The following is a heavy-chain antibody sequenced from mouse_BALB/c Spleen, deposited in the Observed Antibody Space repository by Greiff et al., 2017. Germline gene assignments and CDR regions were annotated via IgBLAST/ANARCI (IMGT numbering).Heavy chain of an antibody. CDR2: IYPGDGDT. D-gene: IGHD1-1*01. Sequence: VQLQQSGPELVKPGASVKISCKASGYAFSSSWMNWVKQRPGQGLEWIGRIYPGDGDTNYNGKFKGKATLTADKSSSTAYMQLSSLTSVDSAVYFCARSGYYGSSYWYFDVWGAGTTVTVSS. CDR1: GYAFSSSW. CDR3: ARSGYYGSSYWYFDV. V-gene: IGHV1-82*01. J-gene: IGHJ1*01.